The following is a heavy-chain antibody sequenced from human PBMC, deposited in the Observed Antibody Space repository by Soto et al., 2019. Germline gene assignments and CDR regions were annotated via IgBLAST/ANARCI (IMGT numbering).Heavy chain of an antibody. CDR3: AKIGYSSSWYGGSSGHFDY. CDR2: ISGSGGST. Sequence: GGSLRLSCAASGFTFSSYAMSWVRQAPGKGLEWVSAISGSGGSTYYADSVKGRFTISRDNSKNTLYLQMNSLRAEDTAVYYCAKIGYSSSWYGGSSGHFDYWGQGTLVTVSS. CDR1: GFTFSSYA. J-gene: IGHJ4*02. V-gene: IGHV3-23*01. D-gene: IGHD6-13*01.